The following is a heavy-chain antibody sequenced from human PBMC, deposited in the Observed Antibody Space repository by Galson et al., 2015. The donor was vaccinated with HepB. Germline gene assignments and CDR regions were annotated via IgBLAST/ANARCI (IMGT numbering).Heavy chain of an antibody. J-gene: IGHJ4*02. CDR2: IIPIFGTA. CDR1: GGTFSSYA. D-gene: IGHD3-16*02. CDR3: ASMVYDYVWGSYREYFDY. Sequence: SVKVSCKASGGTFSSYAISWVRQAPGQGLEWMGGIIPIFGTANYAQKLQGRVTITADKSTSTAYMELSSLRSEDTAVYYCASMVYDYVWGSYREYFDYWGQGTLVTVSS. V-gene: IGHV1-69*06.